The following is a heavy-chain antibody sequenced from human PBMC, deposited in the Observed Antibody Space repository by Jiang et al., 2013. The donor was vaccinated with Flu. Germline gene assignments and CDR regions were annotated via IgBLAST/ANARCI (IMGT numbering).Heavy chain of an antibody. Sequence: EVKKPGASVKVSCKASGYTFTSYGISWVRQAPGQGLEWMGWISAYNGNTNYAQKLQGRVTMTTDTSTSTAYMELRSLRSDDTAVYYCARDQRPYYDFWSGHAYYGMDVWGKGTTVTVSS. J-gene: IGHJ6*04. V-gene: IGHV1-18*01. CDR2: ISAYNGNT. D-gene: IGHD3-3*01. CDR3: ARDQRPYYDFWSGHAYYGMDV. CDR1: GYTFTSYG.